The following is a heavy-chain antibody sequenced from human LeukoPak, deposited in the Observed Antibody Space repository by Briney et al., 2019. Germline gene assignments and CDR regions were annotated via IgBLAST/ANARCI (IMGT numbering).Heavy chain of an antibody. CDR1: GYTLTDFS. CDR3: ATLDSYYDNSGRPLIPD. D-gene: IGHD3-22*01. CDR2: FNREDAGP. V-gene: IGHV1-24*01. J-gene: IGHJ4*02. Sequence: ASVKVSCNISGYTLTDFSMHWVRQAPGKALEWVGGFNREDAGPIYAPHFRGRVTVTEDTSTDTAYMELSSLRSEDTAVYFCATLDSYYDNSGRPLIPDWGQGTLVTVSS.